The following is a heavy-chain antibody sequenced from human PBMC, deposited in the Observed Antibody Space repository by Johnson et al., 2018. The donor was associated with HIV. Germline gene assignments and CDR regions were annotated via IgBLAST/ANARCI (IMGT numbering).Heavy chain of an antibody. CDR2: INWNGGST. J-gene: IGHJ3*02. CDR1: GFTFDDYG. D-gene: IGHD6-19*01. Sequence: EVQLVESWGGVVRPGGSLRLSCAASGFTFDDYGMSWVRQAPGKGLEWVSGINWNGGSTGYADSVKGRFTISRDNAKNSLHLQMNSLRAEDTAFYYCARDRRNRQWQRLDAFDIWGQGTMVIVSS. V-gene: IGHV3-20*04. CDR3: ARDRRNRQWQRLDAFDI.